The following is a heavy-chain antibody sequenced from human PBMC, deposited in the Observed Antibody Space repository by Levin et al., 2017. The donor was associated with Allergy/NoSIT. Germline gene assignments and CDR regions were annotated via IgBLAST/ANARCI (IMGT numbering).Heavy chain of an antibody. J-gene: IGHJ4*02. V-gene: IGHV4-59*01. CDR2: IHYTGRP. Sequence: SETLSLTCTISRGSLNNYYWTWIRQSPGKGLEWIGYIHYTGRPTYNPSLNSRVTMSVDMSTNQFSPELTSVTTADTAIYYCGRVPGRAPDYWGQGMLVTVSS. CDR1: RGSLNNYY. CDR3: GRVPGRAPDY.